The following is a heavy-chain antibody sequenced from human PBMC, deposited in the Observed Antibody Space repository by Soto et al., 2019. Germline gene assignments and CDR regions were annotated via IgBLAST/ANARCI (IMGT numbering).Heavy chain of an antibody. CDR2: IDKVGTDS. CDR3: ARGWFGPDV. Sequence: EVQLVESGGGLVQPGGSPRLSCAASEFTFSGRSVHWVRQAPGKGLVWVSGIDKVGTDSTYADSVKGRFTSSRDNAKNTVYLRMNSLRVEDTAVYYCARGWFGPDVWGKGTTVTVSS. D-gene: IGHD3-10*01. V-gene: IGHV3-74*01. J-gene: IGHJ6*03. CDR1: EFTFSGRS.